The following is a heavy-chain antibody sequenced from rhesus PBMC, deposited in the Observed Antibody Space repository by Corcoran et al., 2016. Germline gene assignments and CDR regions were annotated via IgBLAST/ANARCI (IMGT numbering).Heavy chain of an antibody. V-gene: IGHV4S10*01. CDR3: ARATFDF. CDR1: GGSINDSYR. J-gene: IGHJ4*01. Sequence: QVQLQESGPGVVKPSETLSLTCAVSGGSINDSYRWSWIRQPPGKGLEWIWYVYGSRMITNSNPSLKSRVTISKDTSKNQFSLNLISVTAADTAVYYCARATFDFWGQGVLVTVSS. CDR2: VYGSRMIT.